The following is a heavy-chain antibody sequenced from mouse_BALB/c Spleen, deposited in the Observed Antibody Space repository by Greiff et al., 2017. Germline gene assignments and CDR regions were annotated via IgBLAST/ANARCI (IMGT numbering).Heavy chain of an antibody. Sequence: QVQLQQPGAELVRPGASVKLSCKASGYTFTSYWINWVKQRPGQGLEWIGNIYPSDSYTNYNQKFKDKATLTVDKSSSTAYMQLSSPTSEDSAVYYCTKTARALAMDYWGQGTSVTVSS. V-gene: IGHV1-69*02. CDR3: TKTARALAMDY. J-gene: IGHJ4*01. CDR2: IYPSDSYT. D-gene: IGHD3-2*01. CDR1: GYTFTSYW.